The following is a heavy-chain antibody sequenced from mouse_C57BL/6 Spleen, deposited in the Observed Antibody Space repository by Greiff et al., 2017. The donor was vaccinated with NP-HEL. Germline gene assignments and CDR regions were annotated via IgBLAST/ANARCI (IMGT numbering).Heavy chain of an antibody. V-gene: IGHV1-59*01. J-gene: IGHJ1*03. CDR3: ARPYDGYYVGYFDV. D-gene: IGHD2-3*01. Sequence: QVQLQQPGAELVRPGTSVKLSCKASGYTFTSYWMHWVKQRPGQGLEWIGVIDPSDSYTNYNQKFKGKATLTVDTSSSTAYMQLSSLTSEDSAVYYCARPYDGYYVGYFDVWGTGTTVTVSS. CDR1: GYTFTSYW. CDR2: IDPSDSYT.